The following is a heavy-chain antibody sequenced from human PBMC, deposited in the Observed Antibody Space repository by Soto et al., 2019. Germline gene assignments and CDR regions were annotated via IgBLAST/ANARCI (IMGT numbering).Heavy chain of an antibody. D-gene: IGHD2-15*01. CDR2: ISPDGNNK. Sequence: GGSLRLSCAASGITFSSYGMHWVRQAPGKGLEWVAAISPDGNNKFYGDSVKGRFTISRDNSKNTLYLQMNSLTAEDTAVYYCAKVMVVAAIRGHFDNWGQGTQVTVSS. V-gene: IGHV3-30*18. J-gene: IGHJ4*02. CDR1: GITFSSYG. CDR3: AKVMVVAAIRGHFDN.